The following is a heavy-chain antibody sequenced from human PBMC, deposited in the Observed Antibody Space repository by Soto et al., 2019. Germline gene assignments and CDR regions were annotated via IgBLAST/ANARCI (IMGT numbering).Heavy chain of an antibody. J-gene: IGHJ6*02. V-gene: IGHV3-33*01. CDR1: GFTFSSYG. Sequence: PGGSLRLSCATSGFTFSSYGFHWVRQAPGKGLEWVAVISYDGNEKNYADSVKGRFTISRDKSKKTLYLQMNSLTAEDTAVYFCARIINSYGMDVWGQGSTVTVPS. CDR3: ARIINSYGMDV. CDR2: ISYDGNEK.